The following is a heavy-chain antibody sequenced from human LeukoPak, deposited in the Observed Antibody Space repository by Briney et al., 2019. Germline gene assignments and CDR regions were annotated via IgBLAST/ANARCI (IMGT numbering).Heavy chain of an antibody. D-gene: IGHD6-19*01. CDR1: GFTFSSYS. Sequence: GGSLRLSCAASGFTFSSYSMNWVRQAPGKGLEWVSSISSSSSYIYYAGSVKGRFTLSRDNSKNTLYLQMSSLRADDTAVYYCASGNYSSGWYDTTFDWGQGTLVTVSS. J-gene: IGHJ4*02. CDR3: ASGNYSSGWYDTTFD. V-gene: IGHV3-21*04. CDR2: ISSSSSYI.